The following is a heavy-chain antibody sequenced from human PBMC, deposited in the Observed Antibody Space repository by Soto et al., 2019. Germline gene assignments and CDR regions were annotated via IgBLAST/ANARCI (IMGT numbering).Heavy chain of an antibody. CDR3: ARGNFYYYAMDV. Sequence: GSLRLSCAASGLTFSSYSMSWVRQAPGKGLEWIGEINHSGSTNYNASLKSRLTISVDTSKNQFSLKLTSVTAADTAVYYCARGNFYYYAMDVWGQGTTVTVS. J-gene: IGHJ6*02. CDR2: INHSGST. CDR1: GLTFSSYS. V-gene: IGHV4-34*01.